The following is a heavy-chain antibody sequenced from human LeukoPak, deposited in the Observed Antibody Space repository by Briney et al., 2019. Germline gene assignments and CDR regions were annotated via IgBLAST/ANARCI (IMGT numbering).Heavy chain of an antibody. J-gene: IGHJ4*02. V-gene: IGHV3-30*02. Sequence: GGSLRLSCVAPGFTFSSNGMHWVRQAPGKGLEWVTFIQYDGSKKYYADSVKGRFTISRDNSKNTLYLEMNSLRGEDTALYYCAKDIGSYYDYWGQGILVTVSS. D-gene: IGHD3-10*01. CDR2: IQYDGSKK. CDR3: AKDIGSYYDY. CDR1: GFTFSSNG.